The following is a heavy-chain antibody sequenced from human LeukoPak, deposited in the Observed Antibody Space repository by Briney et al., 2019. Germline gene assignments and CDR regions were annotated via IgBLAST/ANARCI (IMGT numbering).Heavy chain of an antibody. CDR3: ARASRYCSSTSCYPKY. V-gene: IGHV3-74*01. CDR1: GFTFSSYW. Sequence: GGSLRLYCAASGFTFSSYWMHWVRQAPGKGLVWVSRINSDGSSTSYADSVKGRFTISRDNAKNTLYLQMNSLRAEDTAVYYCARASRYCSSTSCYPKYWGQGTLVTVSS. CDR2: INSDGSST. J-gene: IGHJ4*02. D-gene: IGHD2-2*01.